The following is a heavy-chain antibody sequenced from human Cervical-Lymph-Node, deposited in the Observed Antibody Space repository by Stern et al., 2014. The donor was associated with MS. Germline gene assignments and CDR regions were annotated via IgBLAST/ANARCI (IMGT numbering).Heavy chain of an antibody. CDR2: SIPIFGTP. J-gene: IGHJ4*02. CDR3: ARNYGGGYFAY. D-gene: IGHD4/OR15-4a*01. CDR1: GGTFSSYA. Sequence: VQLVVSGAEVKKPGSSGKVSCKASGGTFSSYAISWVRQASGQGLEWMGGSIPIFGTPNYAQKFQGRVTITEDESTSTAYMELSSLRSEDKAVYYCARNYGGGYFAYWGQGTLVTVSS. V-gene: IGHV1-69*01.